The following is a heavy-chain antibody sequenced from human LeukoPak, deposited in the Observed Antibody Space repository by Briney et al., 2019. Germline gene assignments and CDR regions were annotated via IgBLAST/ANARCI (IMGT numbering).Heavy chain of an antibody. Sequence: GGSLRLSCAASGFTFSSYEMNWVRQAPGKGLEWVSYISSSGSTIYYADSVRGRFTISRDNAKNSLYLQMNSLRAEDTAVYYCARSPGTMVRGGPWGQGTLVTVSS. CDR1: GFTFSSYE. V-gene: IGHV3-48*03. D-gene: IGHD3-10*01. CDR2: ISSSGSTI. J-gene: IGHJ5*02. CDR3: ARSPGTMVRGGP.